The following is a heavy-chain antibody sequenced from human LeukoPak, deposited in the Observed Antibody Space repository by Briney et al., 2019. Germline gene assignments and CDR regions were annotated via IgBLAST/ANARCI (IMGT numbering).Heavy chain of an antibody. D-gene: IGHD4-23*01. CDR3: ARQGYSGHSQGAADH. CDR2: ISVYNGNT. Sequence: ASVKVSCKASGGTFSSYAISWVRQAPGQGLEWMGWISVYNGNTNYAQKFQGRVTMTTDTSTSTAHMELRSLRSDDTAVYYCARQGYSGHSQGAADHWGQGTLVTVSS. J-gene: IGHJ4*02. CDR1: GGTFSSYA. V-gene: IGHV1-18*01.